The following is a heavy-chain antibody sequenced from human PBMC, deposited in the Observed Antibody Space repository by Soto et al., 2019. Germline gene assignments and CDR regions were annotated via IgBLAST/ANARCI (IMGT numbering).Heavy chain of an antibody. V-gene: IGHV4-59*01. CDR3: ARDNTVTTFEDYYYYMDV. CDR2: IYYSGST. D-gene: IGHD4-17*01. CDR1: GGSISSYY. J-gene: IGHJ6*03. Sequence: SETLSLTCTVSGGSISSYYWSWIRQPPGKGLEWIGYIYYSGSTNYNPSLKSRVTISVDTSKNQFSLKLSSVTAADTAVYYCARDNTVTTFEDYYYYMDVWGKGTTVTVSS.